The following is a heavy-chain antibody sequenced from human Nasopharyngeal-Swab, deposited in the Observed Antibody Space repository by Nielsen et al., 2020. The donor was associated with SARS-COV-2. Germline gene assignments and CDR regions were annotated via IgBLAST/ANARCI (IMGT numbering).Heavy chain of an antibody. CDR2: ISAYNGNT. CDR3: ALYYYGSGNYDY. V-gene: IGHV1-18*04. J-gene: IGHJ4*02. D-gene: IGHD3-10*01. Sequence: ASVKVSCKASGYTFIGYGISWVRQAPGQGLEWMGWISAYNGNTNYAQKLQGRLTMTTDTSTSTAYMELRSLGSDDTAVYYCALYYYGSGNYDYWGQGTLVTVSS. CDR1: GYTFIGYG.